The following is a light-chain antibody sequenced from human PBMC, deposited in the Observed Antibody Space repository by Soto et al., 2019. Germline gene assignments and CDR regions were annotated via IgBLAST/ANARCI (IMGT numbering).Light chain of an antibody. CDR3: KQDGSSPLP. CDR1: QSVSSSY. V-gene: IGKV3-20*01. CDR2: GAS. J-gene: IGKJ4*01. Sequence: EIVLTQSPGTLSLSPGERATLSCRASQSVSSSYLAWYQQKPGQAPRLLIYGASSRATGIPDRFSGSGSGTDVTLTISRLEPEDFAVYYCKQDGSSPLPFGGGTKVAIK.